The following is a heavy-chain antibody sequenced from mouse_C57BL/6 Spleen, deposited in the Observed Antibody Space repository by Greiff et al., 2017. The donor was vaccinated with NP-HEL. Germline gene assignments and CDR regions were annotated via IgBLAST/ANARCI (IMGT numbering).Heavy chain of an antibody. CDR3: ARRGTLARLDY. J-gene: IGHJ2*01. CDR1: GYTFPSYW. Sequence: QVQLQQPGAELVMPGASVKLSCKASGYTFPSYWMHWVKQRPGQGLEWIGEIAPSDSYTNYNQKLKGQSTLTVDKSSSTAAMQLISLTSEDAAVDYCARRGTLARLDYWGQGTTLTVSS. CDR2: IAPSDSYT. V-gene: IGHV1-69*01.